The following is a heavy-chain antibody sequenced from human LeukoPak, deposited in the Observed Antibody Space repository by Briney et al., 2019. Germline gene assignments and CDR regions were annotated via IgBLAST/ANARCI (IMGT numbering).Heavy chain of an antibody. CDR3: ARGSMFGATDS. D-gene: IGHD3-16*01. Sequence: PGGSLRLSCVASGFVFSSNSIIWVRQAPGKGLEWLSIMYPGGKAYYSDSVKGRFSISRDKSINTVYFQMNALKAADTAVYCCARGSMFGATDSWGQGTLVAVSS. CDR1: GFVFSSNS. CDR2: MYPGGKA. V-gene: IGHV3-53*01. J-gene: IGHJ4*02.